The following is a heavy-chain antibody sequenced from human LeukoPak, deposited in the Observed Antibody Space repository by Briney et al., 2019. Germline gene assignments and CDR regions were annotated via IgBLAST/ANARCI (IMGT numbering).Heavy chain of an antibody. V-gene: IGHV3-15*01. J-gene: IGHJ4*02. Sequence: GGSLRLSCAASGFTFSKAWMSWVRQAPGKGLEWVGRIKSKTDGGTTDYAAPVKGRFTISRGDSKNTLYLQMNSLKTEDTAVYYCGYSGYDYVDYWGQGTLVTVSS. CDR2: IKSKTDGGTT. CDR3: GYSGYDYVDY. D-gene: IGHD5-12*01. CDR1: GFTFSKAW.